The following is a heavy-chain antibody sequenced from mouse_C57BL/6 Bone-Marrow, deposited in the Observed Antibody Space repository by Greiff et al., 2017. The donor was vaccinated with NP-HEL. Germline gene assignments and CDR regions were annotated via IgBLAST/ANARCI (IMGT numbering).Heavy chain of an antibody. D-gene: IGHD2-5*01. CDR3: AREGYSNYGYFDY. CDR2: IYPSDSET. J-gene: IGHJ2*01. V-gene: IGHV1-61*01. Sequence: QVQLQQPGAELVRPGSSVKLSCKASGYTFTSYWMDWVKQRPGQGLEWIGNIYPSDSETHYNQKFKDKATLTVDKSSSTAYMQLSSLTSEDSAVYYCAREGYSNYGYFDYWGQGTTLTVSS. CDR1: GYTFTSYW.